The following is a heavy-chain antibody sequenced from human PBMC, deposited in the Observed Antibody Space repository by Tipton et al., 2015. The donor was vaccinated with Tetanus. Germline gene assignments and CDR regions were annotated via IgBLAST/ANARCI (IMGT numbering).Heavy chain of an antibody. CDR1: GFTFSSYG. J-gene: IGHJ4*02. Sequence: AASGFTFSSYGMHWVRQAPGKGLEWVAVISYDGSNKYYADSVKGRFTISRDNSKNTLYLQMNSLRAEDTAVYYCAKDRGPPDYDFWSGYPDYWGQGTLVTVSS. CDR2: ISYDGSNK. CDR3: AKDRGPPDYDFWSGYPDY. V-gene: IGHV3-30*18. D-gene: IGHD3-3*01.